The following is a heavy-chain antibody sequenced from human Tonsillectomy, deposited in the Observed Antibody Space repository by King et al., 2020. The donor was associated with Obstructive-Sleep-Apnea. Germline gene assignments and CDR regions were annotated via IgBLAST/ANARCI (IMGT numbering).Heavy chain of an antibody. V-gene: IGHV3-7*01. D-gene: IGHD4-17*01. J-gene: IGHJ6*02. CDR1: GFTFSSYW. CDR3: AREKYGDYYYYSYGMDV. CDR2: IKQDGSEK. Sequence: VQLVESGGGLVQPGGSLRLSCAASGFTFSSYWMSWVRQAPGKGLEWVANIKQDGSEKYYVDSVKGRFTISRDNAKNSLYLQMNSLRAEDTAVYYCAREKYGDYYYYSYGMDVWGQGTTVTVSS.